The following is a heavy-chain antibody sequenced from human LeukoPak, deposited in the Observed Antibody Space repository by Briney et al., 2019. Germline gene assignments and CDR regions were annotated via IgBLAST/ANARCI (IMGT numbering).Heavy chain of an antibody. V-gene: IGHV3-21*06. D-gene: IGHD1-26*01. Sequence: GGSLRLSCAASVFTFSTYNMNWVRQAPGKGLEWVSSITSSSRYTFYADSVKGRFTISRDNAKNSLYLQMNSLRAEDTAIYYCARDPYNGGYGDPYYYYMDVWGKGTTVTISS. CDR2: ITSSSRYT. J-gene: IGHJ6*03. CDR1: VFTFSTYN. CDR3: ARDPYNGGYGDPYYYYMDV.